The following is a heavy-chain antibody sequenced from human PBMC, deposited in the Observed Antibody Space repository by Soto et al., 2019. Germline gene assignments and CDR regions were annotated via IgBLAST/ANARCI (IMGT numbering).Heavy chain of an antibody. CDR1: GFTFSSYA. D-gene: IGHD2-2*01. CDR3: ARDMGGGPRQYQLLLSYYYYGMDV. CDR2: ISYDGSNK. J-gene: IGHJ6*02. Sequence: QVQLVESGGGVVQPGRSLRLSCAASGFTFSSYAMHWVRQAPGKGLEWVAVISYDGSNKYYADSVKGRFTISRDNSKNTLYLQMNSLRAEDTAVYYCARDMGGGPRQYQLLLSYYYYGMDVWGQGTTVTVSS. V-gene: IGHV3-30-3*01.